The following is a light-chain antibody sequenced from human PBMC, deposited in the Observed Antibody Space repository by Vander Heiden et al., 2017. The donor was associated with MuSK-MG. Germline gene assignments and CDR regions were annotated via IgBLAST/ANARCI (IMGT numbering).Light chain of an antibody. V-gene: IGLV2-14*03. CDR2: DVS. Sequence: SALTPPSSVSGSPGPSIIVSCTGTSSDTGGYKYVSWYQQHPGKAPKLMIYDVSNRPSGVSNRFSGSKSGNTASLIISGLQAEDEADYYCSSYTSTKTWVFGGGTKLTVL. J-gene: IGLJ3*02. CDR1: SSDTGGYKY. CDR3: SSYTSTKTWV.